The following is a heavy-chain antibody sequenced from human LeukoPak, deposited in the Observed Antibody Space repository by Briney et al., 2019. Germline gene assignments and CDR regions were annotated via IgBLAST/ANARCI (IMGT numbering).Heavy chain of an antibody. Sequence: PSETLSLTCTVSGGSISSSSYYWGWIRQPPGKGLEWIGSIYYSGSTYYNPSLKSRVTISVDTSKNQFSLKLSSVTAADTAVYYCARGTYCTNGVCSYNWFDPWGQGTLVTVSS. CDR1: GGSISSSSYY. V-gene: IGHV4-39*07. CDR2: IYYSGST. J-gene: IGHJ5*02. D-gene: IGHD2-8*01. CDR3: ARGTYCTNGVCSYNWFDP.